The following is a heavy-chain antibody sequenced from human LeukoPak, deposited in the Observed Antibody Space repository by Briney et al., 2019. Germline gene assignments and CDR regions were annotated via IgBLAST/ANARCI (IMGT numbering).Heavy chain of an antibody. Sequence: PGGSLRLSCAASGFTFSSYXXXXXXXXXXXXXXWXSSISSSSXXXYXXDXVKGXXXXXRDNAXNSLYLQMNSLRAEDTAVYYCARDVAGGYNRWGQGTLVTVSS. CDR3: ARDVAGGYNR. CDR2: ISSSSXXX. J-gene: IGHJ4*02. D-gene: IGHD5-24*01. CDR1: GFTFSSYX. V-gene: IGHV3-21*01.